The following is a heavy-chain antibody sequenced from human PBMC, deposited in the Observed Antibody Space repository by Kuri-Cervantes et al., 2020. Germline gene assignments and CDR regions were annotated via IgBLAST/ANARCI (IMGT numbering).Heavy chain of an antibody. J-gene: IGHJ5*02. Sequence: GGSLRLSCAASGFTFSSYGMHWVRQAPGKGLEWVAVISYDGSNKYYADSVKGRFTISRDNSKNTLYLQMNSLRAEDTAVYYCAKDYVQLPGGWFDPWGQGTLVTVSS. CDR3: AKDYVQLPGGWFDP. CDR2: ISYDGSNK. D-gene: IGHD5-18*01. V-gene: IGHV3-33*05. CDR1: GFTFSSYG.